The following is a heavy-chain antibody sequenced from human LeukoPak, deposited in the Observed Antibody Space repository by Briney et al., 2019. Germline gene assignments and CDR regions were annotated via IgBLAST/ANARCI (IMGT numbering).Heavy chain of an antibody. CDR3: ATSPKDV. Sequence: ASVKVSCKASGYTFTSYDINWVRQAPGKGLEWMGGFDPEDGETIYAQKFQGRVTMTEDTSTDTAYMELSSLRSEDTAVYYCATSPKDVWGKGTTVTVSS. CDR1: GYTFTSYD. J-gene: IGHJ6*04. CDR2: FDPEDGET. V-gene: IGHV1-24*01.